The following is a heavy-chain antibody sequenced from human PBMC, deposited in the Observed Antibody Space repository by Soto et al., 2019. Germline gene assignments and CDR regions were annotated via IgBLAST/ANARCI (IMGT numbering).Heavy chain of an antibody. V-gene: IGHV3-23*01. Sequence: GGSLRLSCAASGFTFSSYAMSWVRQAPGKGLEWVSAISGSGGSTYYADSVKGRFTISRDNSKNTLYLQMNSLRAEDTAVYYCAKVKGAYYGDYYYYGMDVWGQGTTVTVSS. CDR1: GFTFSSYA. CDR2: ISGSGGST. D-gene: IGHD1-26*01. J-gene: IGHJ6*02. CDR3: AKVKGAYYGDYYYYGMDV.